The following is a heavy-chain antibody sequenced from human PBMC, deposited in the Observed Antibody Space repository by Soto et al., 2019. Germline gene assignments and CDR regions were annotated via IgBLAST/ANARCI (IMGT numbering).Heavy chain of an antibody. D-gene: IGHD3-10*01. V-gene: IGHV4-34*01. CDR3: ARERGILLWFGELSAFDI. Sequence: SSETLSLTCAVYGGSFSGYYWSWIRQPPGKGLEWIGEINHSGSTNYNPSLKSRVTISVDTSKNQFSLKLSSVTAADTAVYYCARERGILLWFGELSAFDIWGQGTMVTVSS. CDR1: GGSFSGYY. J-gene: IGHJ3*02. CDR2: INHSGST.